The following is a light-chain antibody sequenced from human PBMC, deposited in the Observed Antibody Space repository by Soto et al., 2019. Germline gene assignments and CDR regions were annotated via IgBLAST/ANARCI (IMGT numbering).Light chain of an antibody. Sequence: DIQITQSPSALSASVGDRVTITCRASQSINTWLAWYQQKPGNAPRLLIYKASNLQDGVPSRFSGSGSGTEVTLTIATLQLDDFASYYCQQYQCYSTSGQGTKVEIK. CDR2: KAS. CDR3: QQYQCYST. J-gene: IGKJ1*01. V-gene: IGKV1-5*03. CDR1: QSINTW.